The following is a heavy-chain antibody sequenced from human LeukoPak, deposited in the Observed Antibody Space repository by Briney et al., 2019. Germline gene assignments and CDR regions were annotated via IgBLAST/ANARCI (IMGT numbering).Heavy chain of an antibody. D-gene: IGHD3-22*01. V-gene: IGHV3-21*01. J-gene: IGHJ4*02. CDR2: ISSSSSYI. CDR3: ARDLGSGYYPPFGY. CDR1: GFTFSSYS. Sequence: PGGSLRLSCAASGFTFSSYSMNWVRQAPGKGLEWVSSISSSSSYIYYADSVKGRFTISRGNAKNSLYLQMNSLRAEDTAVYYCARDLGSGYYPPFGYWGQGTLVTVSS.